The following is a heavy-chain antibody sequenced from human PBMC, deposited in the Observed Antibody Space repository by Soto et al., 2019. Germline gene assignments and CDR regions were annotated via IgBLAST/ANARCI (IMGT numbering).Heavy chain of an antibody. CDR1: GFTLSGYA. J-gene: IGHJ6*03. D-gene: IGHD6-6*01. V-gene: IGHV3-64*01. Sequence: EVQLAESGGGLAQPGGSLRLSCAASGFTLSGYAMDWVRQAPGKGREYVSGISSNGVGTYYANSVQGRFTISRDNSKNTVYLQMGSLRPEDMAVYYCARRARPDFYYMDGWGKGTTVTVS. CDR2: ISSNGVGT. CDR3: ARRARPDFYYMDG.